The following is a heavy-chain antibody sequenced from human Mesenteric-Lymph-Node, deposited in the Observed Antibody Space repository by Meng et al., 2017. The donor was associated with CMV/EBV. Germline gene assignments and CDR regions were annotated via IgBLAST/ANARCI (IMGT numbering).Heavy chain of an antibody. CDR2: IYYSGST. CDR1: GGSISSSSYY. V-gene: IGHV4-39*01. Sequence: SETLSLTCTVSGGSISSSSYYWGWIRQPPGKGREWIGTIYYSGSTYYNPSLKSRVTISVDTSKNQFSLRLSSVTAADTAVYYCTRHDWIGGPFDYWGQGTLVTVSS. J-gene: IGHJ4*02. CDR3: TRHDWIGGPFDY. D-gene: IGHD3-10*01.